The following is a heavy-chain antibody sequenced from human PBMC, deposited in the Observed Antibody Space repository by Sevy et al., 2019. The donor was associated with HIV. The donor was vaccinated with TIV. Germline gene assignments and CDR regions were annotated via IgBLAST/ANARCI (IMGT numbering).Heavy chain of an antibody. Sequence: GGSLRLSCAASGFTFSSYSMNWVRQAPGKGLEWVSSISGISNYIYYADSVKGRFTISRDNAKSSLYLQMNSLRAEVRAVYYCARTGCSITSCLTADAFDIWGQGTLVTVSS. CDR2: ISGISNYI. D-gene: IGHD2-2*01. CDR3: ARTGCSITSCLTADAFDI. V-gene: IGHV3-21*06. J-gene: IGHJ3*02. CDR1: GFTFSSYS.